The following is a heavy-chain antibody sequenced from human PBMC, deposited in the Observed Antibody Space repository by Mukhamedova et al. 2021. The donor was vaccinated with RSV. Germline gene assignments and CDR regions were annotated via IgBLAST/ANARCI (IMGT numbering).Heavy chain of an antibody. CDR1: GFTFSSYW. Sequence: ASGFTFSSYWMSWVRQAPGKGLEWVANIKQAGSEKYYVDSVKGRFTISRDNAKNSLYLQMNSLRAEDTAVYYCASESSSWYGDYYG. CDR3: ASESSSWYGDYYG. D-gene: IGHD6-13*01. J-gene: IGHJ6*01. CDR2: IKQAGSEK. V-gene: IGHV3-7*03.